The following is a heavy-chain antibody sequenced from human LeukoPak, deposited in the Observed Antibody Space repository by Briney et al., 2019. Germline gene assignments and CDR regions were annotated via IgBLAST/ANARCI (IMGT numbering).Heavy chain of an antibody. V-gene: IGHV4-59*05. D-gene: IGHD4-11*01. CDR3: ARDSNHIDY. Sequence: ASETLSLTCTVSGGSISSYYWNWIRQPPGKGLEWIGSIYYSGSTYYNPSLKSRVTISVDTSKNQFSLKLSSVTAADTAVYYCARDSNHIDYWGQGTLVTVSS. J-gene: IGHJ4*02. CDR1: GGSISSYY. CDR2: IYYSGST.